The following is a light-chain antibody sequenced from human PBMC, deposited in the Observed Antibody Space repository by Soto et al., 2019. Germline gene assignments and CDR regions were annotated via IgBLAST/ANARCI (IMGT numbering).Light chain of an antibody. CDR3: QQYSNPVT. V-gene: IGKV1-5*01. Sequence: DIQMTHSPSTLSASVGCRFTIACRASQSISPWLAWYKQKPGKAPKLLIYGASSLEGGVPSRLSGSGSGTDFTLTISSLKPDDFATYYCQQYSNPVTFGQGTKVDIK. CDR2: GAS. J-gene: IGKJ1*01. CDR1: QSISPW.